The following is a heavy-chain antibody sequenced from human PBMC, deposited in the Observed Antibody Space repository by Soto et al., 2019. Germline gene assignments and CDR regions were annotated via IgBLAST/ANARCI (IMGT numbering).Heavy chain of an antibody. V-gene: IGHV3-23*01. CDR2: ISGSGGST. J-gene: IGHJ4*02. CDR1: GFTFSSYA. D-gene: IGHD2-15*01. Sequence: EVQLLESGGGLVQPGGSLRLSCAASGFTFSSYAMSWVRQAPGKGLEWVSAISGSGGSTYYADSVKGRFTISRDNSKTTLYLQMNSLRAEDTAVYYCAKDRVVVEGDFFGQGPFDYWGQGTLVTVSS. CDR3: AKDRVVVEGDFFGQGPFDY.